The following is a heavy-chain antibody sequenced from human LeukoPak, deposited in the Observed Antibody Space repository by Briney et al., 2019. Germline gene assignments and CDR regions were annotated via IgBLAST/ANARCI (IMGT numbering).Heavy chain of an antibody. J-gene: IGHJ6*03. Sequence: ASVKVSCKASGYTFTSYGISWVRQAPGQGLEWMGWISAYNGNTNYAQKLQGRVTMTTDTSTSTAYMELRSLRSDDTAVYYCARAGMGYDYYYYYYMDVWGKGTTVTVSS. CDR1: GYTFTSYG. CDR2: ISAYNGNT. V-gene: IGHV1-18*01. CDR3: ARAGMGYDYYYYYYMDV. D-gene: IGHD5-18*01.